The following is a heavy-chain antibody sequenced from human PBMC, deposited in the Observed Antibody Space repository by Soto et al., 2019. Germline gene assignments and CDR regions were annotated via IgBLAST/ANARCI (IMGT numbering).Heavy chain of an antibody. CDR2: MNPNSGNT. CDR1: GYTFTSYD. J-gene: IGHJ6*02. Sequence: QVQLVQSGAEVKKPGASVKVSCKASGYTFTSYDINWVRQATGQGLEWMGWMNPNSGNTGYAQKFQGRVTMTRNTSIRTAYMELSSLRSEDTAVYYCARGGENYDFWSGYYYGMDVWGQGTTVTVSS. D-gene: IGHD3-3*01. CDR3: ARGGENYDFWSGYYYGMDV. V-gene: IGHV1-8*01.